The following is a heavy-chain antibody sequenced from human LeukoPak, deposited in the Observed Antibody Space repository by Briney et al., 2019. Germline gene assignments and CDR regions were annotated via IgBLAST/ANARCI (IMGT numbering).Heavy chain of an antibody. D-gene: IGHD3-22*01. V-gene: IGHV3-20*01. J-gene: IGHJ4*02. CDR2: INWNGGST. CDR1: GFTFDDYG. CDR3: ARRQYYYDSSGYYYFFDY. Sequence: PGGSLRLSCAAPGFTFDDYGMSWVRQAPGKGLEWVSGINWNGGSTGYADSVKGRFTISRDNAKNSLYLQMNSLRAEDTALYHCARRQYYYDSSGYYYFFDYWGQGTLVTVSS.